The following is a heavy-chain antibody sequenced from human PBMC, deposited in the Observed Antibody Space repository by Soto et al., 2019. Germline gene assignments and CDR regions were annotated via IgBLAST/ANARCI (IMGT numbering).Heavy chain of an antibody. D-gene: IGHD3-3*02. CDR1: GFTFSNYA. Sequence: GSLRLSCAASGFTFSNYAMSWVRQAPGKGLEWVSAISGSGGSTYYADSVKGRFTISRDNSKNTVYLQMNSLRAEDTAVYYCAREPLLAYDSAFDYWGQGTLVTVSS. J-gene: IGHJ4*02. CDR3: AREPLLAYDSAFDY. V-gene: IGHV3-23*01. CDR2: ISGSGGST.